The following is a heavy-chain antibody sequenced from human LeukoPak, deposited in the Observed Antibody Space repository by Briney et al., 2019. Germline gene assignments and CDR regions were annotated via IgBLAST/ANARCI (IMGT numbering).Heavy chain of an antibody. CDR2: MKGDGSEI. CDR3: ARPAYTAAYDL. D-gene: IGHD3-16*01. CDR1: GFSFSTYW. V-gene: IGHV3-7*01. J-gene: IGHJ3*01. Sequence: GGSLRLSCAASGFSFSTYWMTWVRQAPGKGLEWVANMKGDGSEIHYVDSVKGRFTISRDNAKNSLYLQMNSLRAEDTAVYYCARPAYTAAYDLWGQGTMVTVSS.